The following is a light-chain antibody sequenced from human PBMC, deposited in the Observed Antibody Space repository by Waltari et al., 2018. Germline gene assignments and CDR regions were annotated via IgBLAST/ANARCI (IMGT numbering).Light chain of an antibody. Sequence: EIVLTQSPGTLSLSPGDGATLSCRASQNLSSSHLAWYLQKPGQAPRLLMNGASRRATGIPDRFSGSGSGTAFTLTISRLEPEDFAVFYCHQFGESPDTFGQGTRLEIK. CDR1: QNLSSSH. J-gene: IGKJ5*01. CDR2: GAS. CDR3: HQFGESPDT. V-gene: IGKV3-20*01.